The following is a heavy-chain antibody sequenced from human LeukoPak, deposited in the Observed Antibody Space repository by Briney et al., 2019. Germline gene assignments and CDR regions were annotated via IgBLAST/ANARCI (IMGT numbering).Heavy chain of an antibody. D-gene: IGHD6-6*01. V-gene: IGHV1-69*13. CDR1: GGTFSSYA. J-gene: IGHJ4*02. CDR3: ARVKGGEQLVLGY. Sequence: GASVKVSCKASGGTFSSYAISWVRQAPGQGLEWMGGIIPIFGTANYVQKFQGRVTITADESTSTAYMELSSLRSEDTAVYHCARVKGGEQLVLGYWGQGTLVTVSS. CDR2: IIPIFGTA.